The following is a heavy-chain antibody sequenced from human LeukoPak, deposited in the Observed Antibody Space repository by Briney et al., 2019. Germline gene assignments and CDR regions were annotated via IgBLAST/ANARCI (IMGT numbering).Heavy chain of an antibody. D-gene: IGHD4-17*01. CDR1: GFTFSSYE. CDR3: AREFGDYVSLYYYGMDV. J-gene: IGHJ6*02. Sequence: PGGSLRLSCAASGFTFSSYEMNWVRQAPGKGLEWVSYISSSGSTIYYADSVKGRFTISRDNAKNSLYLQMNSLRAEDTAVYYCAREFGDYVSLYYYGMDVWGQGTTVTVSS. V-gene: IGHV3-48*03. CDR2: ISSSGSTI.